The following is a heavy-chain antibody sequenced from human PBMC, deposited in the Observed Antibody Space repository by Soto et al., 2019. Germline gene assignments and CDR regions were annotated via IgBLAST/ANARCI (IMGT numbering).Heavy chain of an antibody. CDR2: IYPGDSDT. CDR3: ARFMTAMASGRYYGMDA. CDR1: GYSFTSYW. D-gene: IGHD5-18*01. J-gene: IGHJ6*02. V-gene: IGHV5-51*01. Sequence: GESLKISCKGSGYSFTSYWIGWVRQMPGKGLEWMGIIYPGDSDTRYSPSFQGQVTISADKSISTAYLQWSSLKASDTAMYYCARFMTAMASGRYYGMDAWGQGTTVTVSS.